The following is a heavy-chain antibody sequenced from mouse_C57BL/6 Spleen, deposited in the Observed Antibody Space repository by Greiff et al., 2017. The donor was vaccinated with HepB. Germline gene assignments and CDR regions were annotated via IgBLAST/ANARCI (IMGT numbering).Heavy chain of an antibody. D-gene: IGHD4-1*01. CDR3: ARELGRGYFDY. CDR2: IWSGGST. Sequence: VQLQQSGPGLVQPSQSLSITCTVSGFSLTSYGVHWVRQSPGKGLEWLGVIWSGGSTDYNAAFISRLSISKDNSKSQVFFKMNSLQADDTAIYYCARELGRGYFDYWGQGTTLTVSS. V-gene: IGHV2-2*01. CDR1: GFSLTSYG. J-gene: IGHJ2*01.